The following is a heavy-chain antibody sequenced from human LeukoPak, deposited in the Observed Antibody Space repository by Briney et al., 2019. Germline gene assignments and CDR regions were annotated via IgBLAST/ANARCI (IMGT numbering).Heavy chain of an antibody. CDR3: AKDFAAQSMIAAPYYFDY. V-gene: IGHV3-23*01. CDR2: MTRSSGST. CDR1: GFTFKDYA. D-gene: IGHD6-13*01. Sequence: GGPLRLSCAASGFTFKDYAMSWVRQAPGTGLEWVSSMTRSSGSTYYADSVKGRFTISRDNSKNTLYLQMNSLRAEDTAVYYCAKDFAAQSMIAAPYYFDYWGQGTLVTVSS. J-gene: IGHJ4*02.